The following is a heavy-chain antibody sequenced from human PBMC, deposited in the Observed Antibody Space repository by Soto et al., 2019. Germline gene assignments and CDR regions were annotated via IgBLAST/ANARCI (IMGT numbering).Heavy chain of an antibody. J-gene: IGHJ4*02. Sequence: ASVKVSCKASGYTFTSYDINWVRQATGQGLEWMGWMNPNSGNTGYAQKFQGRVTMTRNTSISTAYMELSSLRSEDTAVYYCARLDTMVRRDRGLFYFDYWGQGTLVTVSS. D-gene: IGHD3-10*01. V-gene: IGHV1-8*01. CDR1: GYTFTSYD. CDR3: ARLDTMVRRDRGLFYFDY. CDR2: MNPNSGNT.